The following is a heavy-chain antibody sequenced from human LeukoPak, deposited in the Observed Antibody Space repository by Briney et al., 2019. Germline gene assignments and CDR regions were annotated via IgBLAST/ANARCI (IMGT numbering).Heavy chain of an antibody. D-gene: IGHD1-26*01. Sequence: PGGPLRLSCAASGFTFSTYAMTWVHQAPGKGLEWVSLISDSGAKTYYADSVKGRFTISRDNSKNTLSLQMNSLRAEDTAVYYCAKDVRVGGGGMDVWGQGTPVTVSS. CDR1: GFTFSTYA. CDR2: ISDSGAKT. V-gene: IGHV3-23*01. CDR3: AKDVRVGGGGMDV. J-gene: IGHJ6*02.